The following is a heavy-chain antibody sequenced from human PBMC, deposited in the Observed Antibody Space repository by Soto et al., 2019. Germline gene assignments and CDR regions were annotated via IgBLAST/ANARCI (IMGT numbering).Heavy chain of an antibody. V-gene: IGHV4-59*08. CDR3: ASRGDYVWGSYRYSPYFGY. CDR2: IYYSGST. Sequence: SVTLSLTCTVSGCSIISYYWSWIRQPPWKGLEWIGYIYYSGSTNYNPSLKSRVTISVDTSKNQFSLKLSSVTAADTAVYYCASRGDYVWGSYRYSPYFGYWGQGTLVTVS. J-gene: IGHJ4*02. CDR1: GCSIISYY. D-gene: IGHD3-16*02.